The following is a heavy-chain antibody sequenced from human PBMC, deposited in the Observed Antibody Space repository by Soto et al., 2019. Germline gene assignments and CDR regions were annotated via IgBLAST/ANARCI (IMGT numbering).Heavy chain of an antibody. Sequence: QVQLVQSGAEVKKPGSSVKVSCKASGGTFSSYAISWVRQAPGQGLEWMGGIIPIFGTANYAQKFQGRVTITADESTSKAYMELSSLRSEDTAVYYCARGGSYGSGSYDGYWGQGTLVTVSS. CDR3: ARGGSYGSGSYDGY. CDR2: IIPIFGTA. D-gene: IGHD3-10*01. V-gene: IGHV1-69*12. J-gene: IGHJ4*02. CDR1: GGTFSSYA.